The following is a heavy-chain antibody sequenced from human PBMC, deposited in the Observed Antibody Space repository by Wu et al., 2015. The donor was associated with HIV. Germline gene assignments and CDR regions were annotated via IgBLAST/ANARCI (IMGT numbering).Heavy chain of an antibody. Sequence: QVQLVQSGAGGEEAWGLSEGLLQGFWLHFTSYGISWVRQAPGQGLEWMGWISAYNGNTNYAQKLQGRVTMTTDTSTSTAYMELRSLRSDDTAVYYCARDYPLRITMVRGPRIDYWGQGTLVTVSS. V-gene: IGHV1-18*01. J-gene: IGHJ4*02. CDR1: LHFTSYG. D-gene: IGHD3-10*01. CDR3: ARDYPLRITMVRGPRIDY. CDR2: ISAYNGNT.